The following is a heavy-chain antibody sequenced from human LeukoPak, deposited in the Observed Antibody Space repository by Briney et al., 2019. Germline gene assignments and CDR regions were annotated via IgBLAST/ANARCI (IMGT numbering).Heavy chain of an antibody. J-gene: IGHJ6*03. D-gene: IGHD3-10*01. V-gene: IGHV4-61*01. Sequence: PSETLSLTCTVSGGSTSSSSYYWSWIRQPPGKGLEWIGCIYYSGYTNYKSSLKSRVTISVDTSKNQFSLKLSSVTAADTAVYCCARTTMVRGTYYMDVWGKGTTVTVSS. CDR2: IYYSGYT. CDR1: GGSTSSSSYY. CDR3: ARTTMVRGTYYMDV.